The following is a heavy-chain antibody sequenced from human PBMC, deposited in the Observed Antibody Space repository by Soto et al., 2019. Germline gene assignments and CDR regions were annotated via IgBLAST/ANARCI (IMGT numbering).Heavy chain of an antibody. Sequence: QVQLQQWGAGLLKPSETLSLTCAVYGGSFSGYYWSWIRQPPGKGLEWIGEINHSGSTNYNPSLKSRVTISVDTSKNQFSLKLSSVTAADTAVYYCARFLGGSSTKWGQGTLVTVSS. CDR1: GGSFSGYY. J-gene: IGHJ4*02. CDR2: INHSGST. D-gene: IGHD2-15*01. V-gene: IGHV4-34*01. CDR3: ARFLGGSSTK.